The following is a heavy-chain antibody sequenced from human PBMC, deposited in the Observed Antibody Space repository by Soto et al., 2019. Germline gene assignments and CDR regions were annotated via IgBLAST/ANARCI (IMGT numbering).Heavy chain of an antibody. CDR1: GFTFSSNA. D-gene: IGHD3-22*01. CDR2: ISGTTDNT. Sequence: PGGSLRLSCAASGFTFSSNAMSWVRQAPGKGLEWVSAISGTTDNTYYADPVKGRFTISRDNSKNTLYLQMNSLRAEDTAVYYCAKPPVVVITLSYYGMDVWGQGTTVTVSS. J-gene: IGHJ6*02. CDR3: AKPPVVVITLSYYGMDV. V-gene: IGHV3-23*01.